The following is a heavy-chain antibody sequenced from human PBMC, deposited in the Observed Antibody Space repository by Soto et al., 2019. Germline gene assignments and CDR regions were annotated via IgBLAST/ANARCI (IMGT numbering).Heavy chain of an antibody. Sequence: GASLKISCKCSGYSFTSYWIGWVRQMPGKGLEWMGIIYPGGSDTRYSPSFQGQVTISADKSISTAYLQWSSLKASDTAMYYCARLEYCGGDCPLYYYFGMDVWGKGTKVIVSA. V-gene: IGHV5-51*01. D-gene: IGHD2-21*02. CDR2: IYPGGSDT. CDR3: ARLEYCGGDCPLYYYFGMDV. CDR1: GYSFTSYW. J-gene: IGHJ6*04.